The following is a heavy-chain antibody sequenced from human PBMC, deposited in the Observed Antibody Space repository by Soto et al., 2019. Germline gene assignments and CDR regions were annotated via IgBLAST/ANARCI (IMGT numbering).Heavy chain of an antibody. CDR3: ARSYFGETIVNGGFYYHGLDV. D-gene: IGHD3-10*01. CDR1: GGTFSRSA. Sequence: QVQLVQSGAEVKKPGSSVKVSCKASGGTFSRSAISWVRQAPGQGLEWMAGIVLIFGSPNYAQKFQGRLTITADEPTNTAYMELSSLESDDSAVYFCARSYFGETIVNGGFYYHGLDVWGQGTTVTVSS. J-gene: IGHJ6*02. CDR2: IVLIFGSP. V-gene: IGHV1-69*01.